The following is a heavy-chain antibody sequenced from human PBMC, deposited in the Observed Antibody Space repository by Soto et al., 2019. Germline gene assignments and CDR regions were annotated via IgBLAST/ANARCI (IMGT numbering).Heavy chain of an antibody. CDR3: ARDGDLLTGWSDY. Sequence: QVQLVESGGGLVKPGGSLRLSCVASGFTFNDYYMSWIRQAPGKGLDWVSHISGSGTTIYYADSVKGRFTVPRDNAKKSLYLQMNSLRAEDTAVYYCARDGDLLTGWSDYWGQGTLVTVSP. D-gene: IGHD3-9*01. CDR1: GFTFNDYY. J-gene: IGHJ4*02. V-gene: IGHV3-11*01. CDR2: ISGSGTTI.